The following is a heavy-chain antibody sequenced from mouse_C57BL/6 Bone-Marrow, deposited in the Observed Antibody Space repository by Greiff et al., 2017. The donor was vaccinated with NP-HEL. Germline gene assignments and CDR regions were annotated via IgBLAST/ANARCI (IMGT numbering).Heavy chain of an antibody. J-gene: IGHJ2*01. CDR3: ARSLLPSFDY. Sequence: DVKLVESGGGLVQPGGSLSLSCAASGFTFTDYYMSWVRQPPGKALEWLGFIRNKANGYTTEYSASVKGRFTISRDNSQSILYLQMNALRAEDSATYYCARSLLPSFDYWGQGTPLTVSS. D-gene: IGHD1-1*01. CDR1: GFTFTDYY. V-gene: IGHV7-3*01. CDR2: IRNKANGYTT.